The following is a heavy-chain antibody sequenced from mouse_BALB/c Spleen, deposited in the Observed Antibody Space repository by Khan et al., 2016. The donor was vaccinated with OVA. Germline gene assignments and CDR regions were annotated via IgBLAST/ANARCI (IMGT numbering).Heavy chain of an antibody. V-gene: IGHV3-2*02. CDR3: ARTARIKY. Sequence: EVKLLESGPGLVKPSQSLSLTCTVPGYSITSGYGWNWIRQFPGNKLEWMGYISYSGSTNYNPSLKSRISITRDTSKNQFFLQLNSVTTEERATYYCARTARIKYWGQGTTLTVSS. D-gene: IGHD1-2*01. CDR1: GYSITSGYG. CDR2: ISYSGST. J-gene: IGHJ2*01.